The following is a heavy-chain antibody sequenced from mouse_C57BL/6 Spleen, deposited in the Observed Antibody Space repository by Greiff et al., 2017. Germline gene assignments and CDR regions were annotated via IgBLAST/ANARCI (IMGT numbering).Heavy chain of an antibody. V-gene: IGHV1-72*01. CDR3: ARYYGSSPYWYFDV. J-gene: IGHJ1*03. CDR1: GYTFTSYW. CDR2: IDPNSGGT. Sequence: QVHVKQPGAELVKPGASVKLSCKASGYTFTSYWMHWVKQRPGRGLEWIGRIDPNSGGTKYNEKFKSKATLTVDKPSSTAYMQLSSLTSEDSAVYYCARYYGSSPYWYFDVWGTGTTVTVSS. D-gene: IGHD1-1*01.